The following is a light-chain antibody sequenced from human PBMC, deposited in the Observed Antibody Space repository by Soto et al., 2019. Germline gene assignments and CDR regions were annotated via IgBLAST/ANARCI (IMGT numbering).Light chain of an antibody. J-gene: IGKJ3*01. CDR1: QGISVW. CDR3: QQANSFPRT. Sequence: DIQMTQSPSSLSASVGDRVTITCRASQGISVWLAWYQQKPGRAPKLMIYAASNLQTGVPSRFSGSGSGTDFTLTISSLQPEDFATYYCQQANSFPRTFGPGTKVDIK. V-gene: IGKV1D-12*01. CDR2: AAS.